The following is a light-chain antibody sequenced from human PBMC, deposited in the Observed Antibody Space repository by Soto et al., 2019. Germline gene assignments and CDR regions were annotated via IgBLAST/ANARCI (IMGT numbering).Light chain of an antibody. CDR3: QHYNNWPPWT. CDR2: GAS. CDR1: QSVSDN. Sequence: EIVMTQSPATLSVSPGERAALSCMASQSVSDNLTWYQQKFGQAPRLLIYGASTRATGIPARFSGRGSGTEFSLTISSLQSEDFAVYYCQHYNNWPPWTFGQGTKVEI. V-gene: IGKV3-15*01. J-gene: IGKJ1*01.